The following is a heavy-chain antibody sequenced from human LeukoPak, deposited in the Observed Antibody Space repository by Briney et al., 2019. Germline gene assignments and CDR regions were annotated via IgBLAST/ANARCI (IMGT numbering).Heavy chain of an antibody. D-gene: IGHD1-14*01. CDR3: ARAPEPTTNGFDY. CDR1: GGSISSGGYS. CDR2: IYHSGST. V-gene: IGHV4-30-2*01. J-gene: IGHJ4*02. Sequence: SQTLSLTCAVSGGSISSGGYSWSWIRQPPGKGLEWIRYIYHSGSTYYNPSLKSRVTISVDRSKNQFSLKLSSVTAADTAVYYCARAPEPTTNGFDYWGQGILVTVSS.